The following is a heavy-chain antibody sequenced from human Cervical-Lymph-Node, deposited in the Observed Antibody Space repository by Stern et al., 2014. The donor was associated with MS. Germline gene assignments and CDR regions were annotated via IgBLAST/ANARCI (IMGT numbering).Heavy chain of an antibody. V-gene: IGHV3-11*01. D-gene: IGHD3-10*01. CDR3: ARAYGSSDDY. Sequence: VQLVESGGGLVKPGGSLRLSCAASGFSFRNYYMSWIRQAPGKGLEWVAYISSSGDPRGDADSAKGRFTISRDNAKNTLYLQMNSRRADDTAVYYCARAYGSSDDYWGQGTLVTVSS. CDR1: GFSFRNYY. CDR2: ISSSGDPR. J-gene: IGHJ4*02.